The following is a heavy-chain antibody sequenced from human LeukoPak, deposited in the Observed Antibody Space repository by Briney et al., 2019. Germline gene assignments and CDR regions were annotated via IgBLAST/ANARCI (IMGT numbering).Heavy chain of an antibody. CDR3: TSLDYYYDSSGYQGGLDY. Sequence: GGSLRLSCAASGFTFSNAWMSWVRQAPGKGLEWVGRIKSKTDGGTTDYAAPVKGRFTISRDDSKNTLYLQMNSLKTEDTAVYYCTSLDYYYDSSGYQGGLDYWGQGTLVTVSS. CDR2: IKSKTDGGTT. V-gene: IGHV3-15*01. CDR1: GFTFSNAW. D-gene: IGHD3-22*01. J-gene: IGHJ4*02.